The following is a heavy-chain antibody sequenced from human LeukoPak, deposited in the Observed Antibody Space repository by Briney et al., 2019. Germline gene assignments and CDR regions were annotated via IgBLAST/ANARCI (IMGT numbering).Heavy chain of an antibody. J-gene: IGHJ4*02. V-gene: IGHV3-15*05. D-gene: IGHD3-10*01. CDR1: GFTFSNAW. CDR2: MKSKPNGGTT. Sequence: PGGSLRLSCAASGFTFSNAWMSWVRQAPGKGLERVGRMKSKPNGGTTDYAAPVKGRFTISRDDSKTTLYLQMNSLRAEDTALYYCAKGFSSGTFYNAGDYWGQGTLVTVSS. CDR3: AKGFSSGTFYNAGDY.